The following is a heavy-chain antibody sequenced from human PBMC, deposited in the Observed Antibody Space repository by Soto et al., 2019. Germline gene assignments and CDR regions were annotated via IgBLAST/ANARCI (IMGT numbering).Heavy chain of an antibody. Sequence: SETLSLTCAVYGGSFSGYYWSWIRQPPGKGLEWIGEINHSGSTNYNPSLKSRVTISVDTSKNQFSLKLSSVTAADTAVYYCERGSQNYYDSIGFYFGYWGQGTLVTVSS. D-gene: IGHD3-22*01. CDR3: ERGSQNYYDSIGFYFGY. CDR2: INHSGST. CDR1: GGSFSGYY. J-gene: IGHJ4*02. V-gene: IGHV4-34*01.